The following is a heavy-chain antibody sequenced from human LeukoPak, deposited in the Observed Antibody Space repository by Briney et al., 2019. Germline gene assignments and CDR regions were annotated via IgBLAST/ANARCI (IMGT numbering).Heavy chain of an antibody. CDR3: ATDLGTYYHGSQRLIPIDY. CDR2: IKSKTDGETT. V-gene: IGHV3-15*01. Sequence: GGSLRLSCVDSGFTFTNAWMSWVRQAPGKGLEWIGRIKSKTDGETTNYAEPVRGRFTISRDDSKSAVYLQMNSLKIEDTAVYYCATDLGTYYHGSQRLIPIDYWGQGTLVTVSS. D-gene: IGHD3-10*01. CDR1: GFTFTNAW. J-gene: IGHJ4*02.